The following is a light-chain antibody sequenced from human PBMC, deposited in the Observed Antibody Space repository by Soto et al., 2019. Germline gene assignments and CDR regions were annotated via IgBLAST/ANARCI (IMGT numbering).Light chain of an antibody. CDR1: QSVNSN. J-gene: IGKJ2*01. V-gene: IGKV3-15*01. CDR3: QQYNNWPT. Sequence: EIVMTQSPATLSVSPGERATLSCRASQSVNSNLAWYQQKPGQAPRLLIYGASTRATGIPARFSGSGSGTEFTLPISSLQSEDFAVYSCQQYNNWPTFGQGTKLEI. CDR2: GAS.